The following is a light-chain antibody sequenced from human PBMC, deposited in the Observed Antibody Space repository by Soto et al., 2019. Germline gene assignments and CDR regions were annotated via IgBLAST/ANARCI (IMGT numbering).Light chain of an antibody. J-gene: IGKJ2*01. Sequence: EIVLTQSPGTLSLSPGERATLSYRASQSVSSTYLAWYQQKPGQAPRLLIYGASSRATGIPDRFSGSGSGTDFTLTISRLEPEDFAVYSCQQYNYSPRTFGQGTKLEIK. CDR3: QQYNYSPRT. V-gene: IGKV3-20*01. CDR2: GAS. CDR1: QSVSSTY.